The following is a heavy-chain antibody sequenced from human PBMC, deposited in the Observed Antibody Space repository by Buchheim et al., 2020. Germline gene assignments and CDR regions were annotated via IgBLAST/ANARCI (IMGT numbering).Heavy chain of an antibody. V-gene: IGHV1-46*01. CDR3: ARDLGFDY. CDR1: GYTFTSYY. Sequence: QVQLVQSGAEVKKPGASVKVPCKASGYTFTSYYIHWVRQAPAQGLAWMGILNPSGGSTTYAQKFSSRVTMTRDTSTRTIYMDLSSLRSEDTAVYYCARDLGFDYWGQGTL. J-gene: IGHJ4*02. CDR2: LNPSGGST.